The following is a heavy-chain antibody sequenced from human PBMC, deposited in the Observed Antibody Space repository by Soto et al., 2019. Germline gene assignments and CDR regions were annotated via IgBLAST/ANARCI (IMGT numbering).Heavy chain of an antibody. CDR3: ASVPAAMFGYYYYYMDV. CDR2: IYSGGST. D-gene: IGHD2-2*01. Sequence: GGSLRLSCAASGFTVSSNYMSWVRQAPGKGLEWVSVIYSGGSTYYADSVKGRFTISRDNSKNTLHLQMNSLRAEDTAVYYCASVPAAMFGYYYYYMDVWGKGTTVTVSS. V-gene: IGHV3-66*01. J-gene: IGHJ6*03. CDR1: GFTVSSNY.